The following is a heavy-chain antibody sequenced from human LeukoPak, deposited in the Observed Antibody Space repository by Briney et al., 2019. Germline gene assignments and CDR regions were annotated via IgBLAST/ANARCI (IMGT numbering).Heavy chain of an antibody. J-gene: IGHJ3*01. CDR2: IKQDGSDK. CDR3: ARDVISGGSYSTAFDL. D-gene: IGHD3-22*01. CDR1: GFTFSSYG. V-gene: IGHV3-7*01. Sequence: QPGGSLRLSCAASGFTFSSYGMHWVRQAPGKGLEWVANIKQDGSDKYYVDSVKGRFTISRDTAKNSLYLQMNSLRAEDTAVYYCARDVISGGSYSTAFDLWGQGTMVTVSS.